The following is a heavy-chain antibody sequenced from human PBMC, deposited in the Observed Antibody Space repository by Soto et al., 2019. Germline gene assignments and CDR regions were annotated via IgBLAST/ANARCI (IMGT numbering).Heavy chain of an antibody. CDR1: GGSISSYY. J-gene: IGHJ3*02. V-gene: IGHV4-59*08. CDR3: ARLARYCSGGSCYRTTDAFDI. CDR2: IYYSGST. D-gene: IGHD2-15*01. Sequence: QVQLQESGPGLVKPSETLSLTCTVSGGSISSYYWSWIRQPPGKGLEWIGYIYYSGSTNYNPSIKSRVTRAVDTTKNQFSLKLSYVTAADTAVYYCARLARYCSGGSCYRTTDAFDIWGQGTMVTVSS.